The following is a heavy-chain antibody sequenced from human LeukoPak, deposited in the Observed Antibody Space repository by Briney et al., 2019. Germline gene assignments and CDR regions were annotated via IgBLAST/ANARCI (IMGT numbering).Heavy chain of an antibody. CDR2: INQDGSEK. J-gene: IGHJ6*03. D-gene: IGHD6-6*01. Sequence: GGSLRLSCAASGFTFSSYWMSWVRQAPGKGLEWVANINQDGSEKYYVDSVKGRFTISRDNAKNSLYLQMNSLRAEDTAVYYCARRGFYSSSYMDVWGKGTTVTVSS. CDR1: GFTFSSYW. V-gene: IGHV3-7*01. CDR3: ARRGFYSSSYMDV.